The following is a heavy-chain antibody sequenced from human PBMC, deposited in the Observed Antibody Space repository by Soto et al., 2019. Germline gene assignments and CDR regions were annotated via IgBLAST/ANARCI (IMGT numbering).Heavy chain of an antibody. CDR2: TYHSGTT. CDR3: AREVKSSPARGPNGFDP. Sequence: QVQRQESGPGLVQPSGTLSLTCAVSGDSINNSHWWSWVRQTPGKGLEWIGETYHSGTTNYNPSHKTRVTISIDKSKTQFSLKMNSVTAADTAVYYCAREVKSSPARGPNGFDPWGQGTLVTVSS. J-gene: IGHJ5*02. D-gene: IGHD6-13*01. V-gene: IGHV4-4*02. CDR1: GDSINNSHW.